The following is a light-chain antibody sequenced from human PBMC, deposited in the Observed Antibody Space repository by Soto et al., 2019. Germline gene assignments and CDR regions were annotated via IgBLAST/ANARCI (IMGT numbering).Light chain of an antibody. Sequence: QSVLTQPPSASGTPGQRVTISCSGSGSNIGSDTVNWYQQLPGTAPKLLIYSINHRPSGVPDRFSGSKSGTSASLAISGLQSDDEADYYCAAWDDSLNGVVFGGGTQLTVL. CDR3: AAWDDSLNGVV. J-gene: IGLJ2*01. CDR2: SIN. CDR1: GSNIGSDT. V-gene: IGLV1-44*01.